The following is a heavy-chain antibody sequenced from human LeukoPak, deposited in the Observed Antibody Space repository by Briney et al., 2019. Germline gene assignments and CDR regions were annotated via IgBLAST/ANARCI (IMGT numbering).Heavy chain of an antibody. CDR1: GYTFTSYD. V-gene: IGHV1-8*01. CDR2: MNPNSGNT. D-gene: IGHD2-2*01. Sequence: EASVKVSCKASGYTFTSYDINWVRQATGQGLEWMGWMNPNSGNTGYAQKFQGRVTMTRNTSISTAYMELSSLRSEDTAVYYCARGIVVVPAAIGGRRDWFDPWGQGTLVTVSS. CDR3: ARGIVVVPAAIGGRRDWFDP. J-gene: IGHJ5*02.